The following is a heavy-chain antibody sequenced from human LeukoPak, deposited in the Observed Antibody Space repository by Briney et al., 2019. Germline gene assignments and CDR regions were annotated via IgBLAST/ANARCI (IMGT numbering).Heavy chain of an antibody. Sequence: SQTLSLTCAISGDSVSSNSAAWNWIRQSPSRGLEWLGRTYYRSKWYNDYAVSVKSRITINPDTSKNQFSLQLNSVTPEDTAVYYCARDRGGYYDSSGYYYARVSAFDIWGQGTMVTVSS. CDR2: TYYRSKWYN. J-gene: IGHJ3*02. CDR1: GDSVSSNSAA. V-gene: IGHV6-1*01. CDR3: ARDRGGYYDSSGYYYARVSAFDI. D-gene: IGHD3-22*01.